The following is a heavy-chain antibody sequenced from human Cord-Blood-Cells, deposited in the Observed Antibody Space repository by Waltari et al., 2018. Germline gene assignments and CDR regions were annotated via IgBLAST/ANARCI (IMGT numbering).Heavy chain of an antibody. CDR2: IYHSGST. V-gene: IGHV4-4*02. D-gene: IGHD3-10*01. CDR3: ARVDWGGSGSFYAFDI. J-gene: IGHJ3*02. Sequence: QVQLQESGPGLVKPSGTLYLNCAVSGGSISSRNWRRGVRQPPGKGLEWTGEIYHSGSTNYHPSLKIRVTISVDKSKNQFSLKLSSVTAADTAVYYCARVDWGGSGSFYAFDIWGQGTMVTVSS. CDR1: GGSISSRNW.